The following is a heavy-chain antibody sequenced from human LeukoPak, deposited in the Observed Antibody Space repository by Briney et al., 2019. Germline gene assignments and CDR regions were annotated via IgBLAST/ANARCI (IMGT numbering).Heavy chain of an antibody. CDR3: ARRLGAAASIEAFDI. D-gene: IGHD6-13*01. J-gene: IGHJ3*02. CDR2: IYYSGST. Sequence: KTSETLSLTCTVSNGSISRHYWSWIRQPPGKGLEWFGFIYYSGSTSYNPSLKSRVTISLDTSKNQFSLKLSSVTAADTAVYYCARRLGAAASIEAFDIWGQGTMVTVSS. CDR1: NGSISRHY. V-gene: IGHV4-59*08.